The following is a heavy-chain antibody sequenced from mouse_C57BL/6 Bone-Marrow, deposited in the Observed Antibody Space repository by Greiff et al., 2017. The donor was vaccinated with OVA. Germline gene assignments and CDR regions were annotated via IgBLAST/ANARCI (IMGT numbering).Heavy chain of an antibody. J-gene: IGHJ2*01. Sequence: EVKLMESGGDLVKPGGSLKLSCAASGFTFSSYGMSWVRQTPDKRLEWVATISSGGSYTYYPDSVKGRFTISRDNAKNTLYLQMSSLKSEDTAMYYCARHGWPYYFDYWGQGTTLTVSS. CDR3: ARHGWPYYFDY. D-gene: IGHD2-3*01. V-gene: IGHV5-6*01. CDR1: GFTFSSYG. CDR2: ISSGGSYT.